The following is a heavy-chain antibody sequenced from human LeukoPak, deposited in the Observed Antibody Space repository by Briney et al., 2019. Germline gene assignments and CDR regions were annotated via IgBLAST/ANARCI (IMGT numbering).Heavy chain of an antibody. CDR1: GFTFSTYA. Sequence: PGGSLRLSCAASGFTFSTYAMHWVRQAPGKGLEWVAVISYDGSNKYYADSVKGRFTISRDNSKNTLYLQMNSLRAEDTAVYYCARIRTMVRGVFRKSNWFDPWGQGTLVTVSS. CDR2: ISYDGSNK. CDR3: ARIRTMVRGVFRKSNWFDP. J-gene: IGHJ5*02. D-gene: IGHD3-10*01. V-gene: IGHV3-30-3*01.